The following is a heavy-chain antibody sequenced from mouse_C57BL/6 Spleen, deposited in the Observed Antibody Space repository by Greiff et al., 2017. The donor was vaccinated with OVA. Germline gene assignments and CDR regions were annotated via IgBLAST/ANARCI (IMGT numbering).Heavy chain of an antibody. CDR3: ARGWTAPTY. J-gene: IGHJ3*01. CDR1: GYTFTDYY. D-gene: IGHD3-2*01. CDR2: INPNNGGT. Sequence: EVQLQQSGPELVKPGASVKISCKASGYTFTDYYMNWVKQSHGKSLEWIGDINPNNGGTSYNQKFKGKATLTVDKSSSTAYMELRSLTSEDSAVYYCARGWTAPTYWGQGTLVTVSA. V-gene: IGHV1-26*01.